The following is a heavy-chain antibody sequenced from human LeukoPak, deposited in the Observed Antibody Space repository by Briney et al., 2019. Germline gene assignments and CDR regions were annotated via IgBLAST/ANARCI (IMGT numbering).Heavy chain of an antibody. CDR3: AEEAEDYDILTGNAYYMDV. CDR1: GFTFSSYG. V-gene: IGHV3-30*02. J-gene: IGHJ6*03. Sequence: PGGSLRLSCAASGFTFSSYGTHWVRQAPGKGLERVAFIRYDGSNKYYADSVKGRFTISRDNSKNTLYLQMNSLRAEDTAVYYCAEEAEDYDILTGNAYYMDVWGKGTTVTISS. CDR2: IRYDGSNK. D-gene: IGHD3-9*01.